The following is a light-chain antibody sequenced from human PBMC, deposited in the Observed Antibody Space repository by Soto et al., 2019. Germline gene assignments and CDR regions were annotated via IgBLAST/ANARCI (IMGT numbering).Light chain of an antibody. V-gene: IGKV2-30*01. CDR1: QSLVYRDGNVH. CDR3: MQTTQWPHT. Sequence: DVVMTQSPLSLPVTLGQPASISCRSSQSLVYRDGNVHFHWFQQRPGQSPRRLIYAVSNRDSGVPDRFSGSGSDTDFTLKISRVEAEDVGVYYCMQTTQWPHTFGQGTKLEIK. CDR2: AVS. J-gene: IGKJ2*01.